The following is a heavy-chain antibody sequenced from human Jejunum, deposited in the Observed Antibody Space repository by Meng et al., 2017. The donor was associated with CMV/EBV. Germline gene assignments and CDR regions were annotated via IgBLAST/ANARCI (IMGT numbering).Heavy chain of an antibody. J-gene: IGHJ4*02. V-gene: IGHV4/OR15-8*01. CDR2: ESPTESS. Sequence: DSSNKLNWCSLVRQPPGQGLEWLGEESPTESSNCSPSLNIRVTISVDRSKNKSTLKLTSVTAADTAVYYCVRGRCTRTSCYKGAFDFWGQGTLVTVSS. D-gene: IGHD2-2*02. CDR3: VRGRCTRTSCYKGAFDF. CDR1: DSSNKLNW.